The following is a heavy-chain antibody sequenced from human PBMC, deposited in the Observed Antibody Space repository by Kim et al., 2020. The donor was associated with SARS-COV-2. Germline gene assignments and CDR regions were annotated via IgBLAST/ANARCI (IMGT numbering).Heavy chain of an antibody. D-gene: IGHD3-10*01. CDR3: AAYKEELWFGSAATERFDY. J-gene: IGHJ4*02. CDR2: IYYSGST. V-gene: IGHV4-39*01. Sequence: SETLSLTCTVSGGSISSSSYYWGWIRQPPGKGLEWIGSIYYSGSTYYNPSLKSRVTISVDTSKNQFSLKLSSVTAADTAVYYCAAYKEELWFGSAATERFDYWGQGTLVTVSS. CDR1: GGSISSSSYY.